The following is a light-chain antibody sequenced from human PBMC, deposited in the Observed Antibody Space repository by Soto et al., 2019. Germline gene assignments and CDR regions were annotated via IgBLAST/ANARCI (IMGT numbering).Light chain of an antibody. CDR3: CSYAGTYTFV. CDR1: SSDVGNYNY. CDR2: DVS. V-gene: IGLV2-11*01. J-gene: IGLJ1*01. Sequence: QSVLTQPRSVSGSPGQSVTISCTGTSSDVGNYNYVSWYQQHPGKAPKLIIYDVSQRPSGVPDRFSGSKSGNTASLTISGLQAEDEADYYCCSYAGTYTFVFVTGTKLTVL.